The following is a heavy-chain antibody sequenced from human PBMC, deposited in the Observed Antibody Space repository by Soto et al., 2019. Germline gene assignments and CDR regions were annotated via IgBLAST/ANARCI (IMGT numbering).Heavy chain of an antibody. CDR1: GYNFISYW. D-gene: IGHD5-12*01. J-gene: IGHJ4*02. CDR3: ARKPRYRDGGFHFDS. V-gene: IGHV5-51*01. CDR2: IWPGDSDT. Sequence: PGESLKISCKASGYNFISYWIGWVRQTPGKGLEWMGIIWPGDSDTRYSPSFQGQVTISADKSISTAYLQWSSLKASDSAMYYCARKPRYRDGGFHFDSWGPGTQVTVSS.